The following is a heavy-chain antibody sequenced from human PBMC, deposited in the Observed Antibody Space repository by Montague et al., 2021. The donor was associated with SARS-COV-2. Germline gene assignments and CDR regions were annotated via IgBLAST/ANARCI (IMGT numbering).Heavy chain of an antibody. D-gene: IGHD5-24*01. CDR1: GGSISGSSYY. V-gene: IGHV4-39*01. CDR2: IYYRGST. CDR3: ARHKRGWLQLRPDAFDI. J-gene: IGHJ3*02. Sequence: SETLSPTRTASGGSISGSSYYWGWIRQSPGKGLVRIGSIYYRGSTYYXPSLKSRVTISVDTSKNQFSLKLSSVTAADTAVYYCARHKRGWLQLRPDAFDIWDQGTMVTVSS.